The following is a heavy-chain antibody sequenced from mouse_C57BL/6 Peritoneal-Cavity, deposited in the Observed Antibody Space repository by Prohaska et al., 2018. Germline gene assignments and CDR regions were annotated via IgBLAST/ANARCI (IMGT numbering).Heavy chain of an antibody. J-gene: IGHJ2*01. CDR3: ARNYGSKEDY. V-gene: IGHV1-22*01. Sequence: HGKSLEWIGYINPNNGGTSYNQKFKGKATLTVNKSSSTAYMELRSLTSEDSAVYYCARNYGSKEDYWGQGTTLTGSS. CDR2: INPNNGGT. D-gene: IGHD1-1*01.